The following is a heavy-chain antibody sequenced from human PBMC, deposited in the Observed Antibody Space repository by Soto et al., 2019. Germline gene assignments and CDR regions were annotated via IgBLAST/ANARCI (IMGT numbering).Heavy chain of an antibody. CDR2: IYYSGIT. CDR3: ARVFIAPVVTATKDYYYGMDV. J-gene: IGHJ6*02. V-gene: IGHV4-39*07. CDR1: GVSISNSSYY. Sequence: PSETLSLTCTVSGVSISNSSYYWGWIRRPPGKGLEWIGTIYYSGITYYNPSLKSRVTISVDTSKNQFSLKLSSVTAADTAVYYCARVFIAPVVTATKDYYYGMDVWGQGTTVTVSS. D-gene: IGHD2-21*02.